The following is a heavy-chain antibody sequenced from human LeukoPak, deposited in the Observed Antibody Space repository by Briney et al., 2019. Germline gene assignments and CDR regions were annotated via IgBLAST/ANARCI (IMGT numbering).Heavy chain of an antibody. CDR2: INHSGST. D-gene: IGHD3-22*01. CDR1: GGSFSGYY. Sequence: SETLSLTCAVYGGSFSGYYWSWIRQPPGKGLEWIGEINHSGSTNYNPSLKSRVTISVDKSKNQFSLKLSSVTAADTAVYYCAREQGHYDSSGFYYYYYMDVWGKGTTVTISS. J-gene: IGHJ6*03. V-gene: IGHV4-34*01. CDR3: AREQGHYDSSGFYYYYYMDV.